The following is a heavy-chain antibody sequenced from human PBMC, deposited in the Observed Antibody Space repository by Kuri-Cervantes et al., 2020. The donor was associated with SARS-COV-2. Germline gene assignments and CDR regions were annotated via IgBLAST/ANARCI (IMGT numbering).Heavy chain of an antibody. J-gene: IGHJ4*02. V-gene: IGHV3-66*02. Sequence: LSLTCAASGFTVSSNYMSRVRQAPGKGLEWVSVIYSGGSTYYADSVKGRFTISRDNSKNTLYLQMNSLRAEDTAVYYCARDLGTIQGRDYWGQGTLVTVSS. CDR3: ARDLGTIQGRDY. CDR1: GFTVSSNY. CDR2: IYSGGST. D-gene: IGHD1-1*01.